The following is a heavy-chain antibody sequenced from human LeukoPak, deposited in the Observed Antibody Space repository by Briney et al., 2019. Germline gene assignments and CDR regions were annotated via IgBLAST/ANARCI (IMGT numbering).Heavy chain of an antibody. D-gene: IGHD3-10*01. CDR3: ATGHYGRDY. V-gene: IGHV3-7*01. Sequence: GGSLRLSCAASGFTFRTSWMTWVRQAPGKGLEWVAHMNQDGSAKYYVDSVQGRFTISRDNAKDSLYLHINSLRVDDTAVYYCATGHYGRDYWGQGTLVTVSS. J-gene: IGHJ4*02. CDR1: GFTFRTSW. CDR2: MNQDGSAK.